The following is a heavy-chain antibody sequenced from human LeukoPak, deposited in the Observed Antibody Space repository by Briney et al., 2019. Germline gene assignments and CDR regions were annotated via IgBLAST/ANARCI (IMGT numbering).Heavy chain of an antibody. CDR2: INPNSGGT. D-gene: IGHD2-2*01. CDR1: GYTFTGYY. J-gene: IGHJ5*02. V-gene: IGHV1-2*02. Sequence: GASVKVSCKASGYTFTGYYMHWVRQAPGQGLEWMGWINPNSGGTNYAQKFQGRVTMTRDTSISTAYMELSRLRSDDTAVYYCARDPIYCSSTSCYRGLNWFDPWGQGTLVTVSS. CDR3: ARDPIYCSSTSCYRGLNWFDP.